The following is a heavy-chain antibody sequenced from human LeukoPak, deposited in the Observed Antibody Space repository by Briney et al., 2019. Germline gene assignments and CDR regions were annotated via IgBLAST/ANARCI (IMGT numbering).Heavy chain of an antibody. Sequence: GASVTVSCKASGYTFTGYYMHWVRQAPGQGREWMGWINPNSGGTNYAQKFQGRVAMTRDTSISTAYMELSRLRSDDTAVYYCARARLKPADYWGQGTLVTVSS. CDR2: INPNSGGT. V-gene: IGHV1-2*02. J-gene: IGHJ4*02. D-gene: IGHD2-2*01. CDR3: ARARLKPADY. CDR1: GYTFTGYY.